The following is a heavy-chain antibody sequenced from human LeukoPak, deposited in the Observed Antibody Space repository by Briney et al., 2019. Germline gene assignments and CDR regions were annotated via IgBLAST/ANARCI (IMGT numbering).Heavy chain of an antibody. CDR1: GFTFSSYE. V-gene: IGHV3-48*03. D-gene: IGHD2-2*01. CDR3: ARDKVGYCSSTSCQGYYYYGMDV. Sequence: RGSLRLSCAASGFTFSSYEMNWVRQAPGKGLEWVSYISSSGSTIYYADSVKGRLTISRDNAKNSLYLQMNSLRAEDTAVYYCARDKVGYCSSTSCQGYYYYGMDVWGQGTTVTVSS. J-gene: IGHJ6*02. CDR2: ISSSGSTI.